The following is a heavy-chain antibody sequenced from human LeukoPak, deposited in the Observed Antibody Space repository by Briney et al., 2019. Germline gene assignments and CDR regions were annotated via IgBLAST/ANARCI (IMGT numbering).Heavy chain of an antibody. V-gene: IGHV4-4*02. CDR3: ARALWFGETRLDY. CDR2: IYHSGST. CDR1: GGSISSSNW. D-gene: IGHD3-10*01. J-gene: IGHJ4*02. Sequence: PSGTLSLTCAVSGGSISSSNWWSWVRQPPGEGLEWIGEIYHSGSTNYNPSLKSRVTISVDKSKNQFSLKLSSVTAADTAVYYCARALWFGETRLDYWGQGTLVTVSS.